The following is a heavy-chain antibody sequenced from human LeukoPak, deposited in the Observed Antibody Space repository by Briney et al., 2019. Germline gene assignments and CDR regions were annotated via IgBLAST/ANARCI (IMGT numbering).Heavy chain of an antibody. CDR3: AREDFYGSGSYYNVYYFDY. V-gene: IGHV4-39*07. J-gene: IGHJ4*02. CDR1: GGSISGGTYY. CDR2: IYYSGST. D-gene: IGHD3-10*01. Sequence: PSETLSLTCTVSGGSISGGTYYWGWIRQPPGKGLEWIGSIYYSGSTYYNPSLKSRVTISVDTSKNQFSLRLSSVTAADTAVYYCAREDFYGSGSYYNVYYFDYWGQGTLVTVSS.